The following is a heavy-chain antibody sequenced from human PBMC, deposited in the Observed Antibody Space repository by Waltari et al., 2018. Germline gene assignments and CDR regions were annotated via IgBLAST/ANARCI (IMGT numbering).Heavy chain of an antibody. CDR3: ASRGIYSSSSHYYYYYGMDV. CDR1: GGTFSSYA. J-gene: IGHJ6*02. V-gene: IGHV1-69*15. D-gene: IGHD6-6*01. CDR2: IIPIFGTA. Sequence: QVQLVQYGAEVKKPGSSVKVSCKASGGTFSSYAISWVRQAPGQGLEWMGRIIPIFGTANYAQKFQGRVTITADESTSTAYMELSSLRSEDTAVYYCASRGIYSSSSHYYYYYGMDVWGQGTTVTVSS.